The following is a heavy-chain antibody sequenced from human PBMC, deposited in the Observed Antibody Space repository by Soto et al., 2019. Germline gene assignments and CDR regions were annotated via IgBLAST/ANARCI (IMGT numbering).Heavy chain of an antibody. V-gene: IGHV1-8*01. J-gene: IGHJ2*01. Sequence: QVQLLQSGAEVKKPGAAVRVSCRAAGYTFKNYDINWVRRAPGQGLEWMGWMNPNSGNTGYAQKVQDRVTMTRDTSTRTAYMELSSLTAEDTALYYCARRMTWSLWCFDLWGSGTQVTVSS. CDR3: ARRMTWSLWCFDL. CDR2: MNPNSGNT. D-gene: IGHD3-10*01. CDR1: GYTFKNYD.